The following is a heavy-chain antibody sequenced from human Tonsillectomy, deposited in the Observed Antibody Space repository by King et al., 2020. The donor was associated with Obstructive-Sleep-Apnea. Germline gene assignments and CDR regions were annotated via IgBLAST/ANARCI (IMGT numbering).Heavy chain of an antibody. D-gene: IGHD4-17*01. CDR1: GFTFDDYT. J-gene: IGHJ4*02. V-gene: IGHV3-43*01. CDR3: TRDLYGDYNY. Sequence: VQLVESGGVVVQPGGSLRLSCAASGFTFDDYTMHWVRQAPGKGLEWVSRISWDGGSTYYADSVKGRFIISRDNSKNSLFLQMNSLRTDDTALYYCTRDLYGDYNYWGQGTLVTVSS. CDR2: ISWDGGST.